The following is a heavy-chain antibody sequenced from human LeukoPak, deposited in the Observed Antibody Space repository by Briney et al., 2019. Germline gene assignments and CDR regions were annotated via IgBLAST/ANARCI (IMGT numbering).Heavy chain of an antibody. CDR3: ARGQIVTVIRSPTLDY. D-gene: IGHD3-22*01. Sequence: ASVKVSCKASGYTFTSYGVSWVRQAPGQGLEWMGWISGDNGNTNYAQKFQDRVTMTTDTSTSTAYMELRSLRSDDTAVYYCARGQIVTVIRSPTLDYWGQGTLVTVSS. CDR2: ISGDNGNT. CDR1: GYTFTSYG. V-gene: IGHV1-18*01. J-gene: IGHJ4*02.